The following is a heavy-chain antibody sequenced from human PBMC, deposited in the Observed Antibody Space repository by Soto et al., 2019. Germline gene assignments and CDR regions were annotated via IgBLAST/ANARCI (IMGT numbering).Heavy chain of an antibody. CDR3: ARHYSAMGV. CDR2: IYSDNNT. V-gene: IGHV3-53*02. CDR1: GFTVSSDS. Sequence: EVQLVETGGDLIQPVGSLRLSCAASGFTVSSDSMTWVRQAPGKGLEWISIIYSDNNTDYADSVKGRFSISRDTSKNILYLQMNSLRAEDTAEYYCARHYSAMGVWGQGTTVTVSS. J-gene: IGHJ6*02.